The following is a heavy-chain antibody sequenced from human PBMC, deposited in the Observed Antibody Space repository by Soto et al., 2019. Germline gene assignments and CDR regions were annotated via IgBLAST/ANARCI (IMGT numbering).Heavy chain of an antibody. CDR2: IIPIFGSA. CDR3: AICIKYGDYSRWFDP. J-gene: IGHJ5*02. Sequence: SVKVSCKASGGTFSNYAITWVRQAPGQGLEWLGRIIPIFGSANYAQKFQGRVTITADESTTTAYMELSSLRSEDTAVYYCAICIKYGDYSRWFDPWGPGTLVTVSS. V-gene: IGHV1-69*13. CDR1: GGTFSNYA. D-gene: IGHD4-17*01.